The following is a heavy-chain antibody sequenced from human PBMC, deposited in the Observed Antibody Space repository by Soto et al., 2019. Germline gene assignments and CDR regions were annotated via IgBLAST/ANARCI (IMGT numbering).Heavy chain of an antibody. V-gene: IGHV3-33*01. CDR3: ARDGSGSYYNVPAYYYYYYYMDV. CDR2: IWYDGSNK. J-gene: IGHJ6*03. Sequence: GGSLRLSCAASGFTFSSYGMHWVRQAPGKGLEWVAVIWYDGSNKYYADSVKGRFTISRDNSKNTLYLQMNSLRAEDTAVYYCARDGSGSYYNVPAYYYYYYYMDVWGKGTTVTVSS. CDR1: GFTFSSYG. D-gene: IGHD3-10*01.